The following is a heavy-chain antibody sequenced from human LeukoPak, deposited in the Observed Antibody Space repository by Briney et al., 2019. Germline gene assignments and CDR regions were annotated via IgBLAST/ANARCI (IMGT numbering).Heavy chain of an antibody. D-gene: IGHD1-1*01. CDR3: ARGLDPSAFDI. Sequence: ASVKVSCKASGYTFTSYDINSVRQATGQGLEWMGGMNPNSGNTGYAQKFQGRVTMTRNTSIRTAYMEMSSLRSEATAVYACARGLDPSAFDIWGQGTMVTVSS. J-gene: IGHJ3*02. V-gene: IGHV1-8*01. CDR2: MNPNSGNT. CDR1: GYTFTSYD.